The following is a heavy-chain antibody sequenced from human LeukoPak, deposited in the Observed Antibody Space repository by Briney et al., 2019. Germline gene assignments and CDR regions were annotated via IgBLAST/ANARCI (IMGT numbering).Heavy chain of an antibody. Sequence: SVKVSCKASGGTFSSYAISWVRQAPGQGLEWMGGIIPIFGTANYAQKFQGRVTITADTSTSTAYMELRSLRSDDTAVYYCARAGQQLVSNWFDPWGQGTLVTVSS. CDR3: ARAGQQLVSNWFDP. J-gene: IGHJ5*02. D-gene: IGHD6-13*01. V-gene: IGHV1-69*06. CDR1: GGTFSSYA. CDR2: IIPIFGTA.